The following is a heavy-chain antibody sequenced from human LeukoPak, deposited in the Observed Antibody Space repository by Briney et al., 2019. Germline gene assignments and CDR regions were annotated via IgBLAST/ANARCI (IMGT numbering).Heavy chain of an antibody. CDR1: GGSFSGYY. J-gene: IGHJ6*03. D-gene: IGHD1-26*01. CDR3: ARVKVGATFYYYYYMDV. CDR2: INHSGST. V-gene: IGHV4-34*10. Sequence: PSETLSLTCAVSGGSFSGYYWSWIRQPPGKGLEWIGEINHSGSTNYNPSLKGRLTISVDTSKNQFSLKLSSVTAADTAVYYCARVKVGATFYYYYYMDVWGKGTTVTVSS.